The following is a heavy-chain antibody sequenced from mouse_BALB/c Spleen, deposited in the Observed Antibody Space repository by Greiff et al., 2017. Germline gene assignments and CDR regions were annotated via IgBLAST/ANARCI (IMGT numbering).Heavy chain of an antibody. CDR2: ISSGGST. Sequence: EVKLVESGGGLVKPGGSLKLSCAASGFTFSSYAMSWVRQTPEKRLEWVASISSGGSTYYPDSVKGRFTISRDNVRNILYLQMSSLRSEDTAMYYCARGRYGNYFFDYWGQGTTLTVSS. CDR1: GFTFSSYA. CDR3: ARGRYGNYFFDY. V-gene: IGHV5-6-5*01. D-gene: IGHD2-1*01. J-gene: IGHJ2*01.